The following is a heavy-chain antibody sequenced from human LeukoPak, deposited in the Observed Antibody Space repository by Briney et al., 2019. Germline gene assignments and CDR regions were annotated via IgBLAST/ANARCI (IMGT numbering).Heavy chain of an antibody. J-gene: IGHJ3*02. D-gene: IGHD6-19*01. CDR1: GFTFSSYG. V-gene: IGHV3-30*18. Sequence: GGSLRLSCAASGFTFSSYGMHWVRQAPGKGLEWVAVISYDGSNKYYADSVKGRFTISRDNSKNTLYLQMNSLRAEDTAVYYCAKAGRSGWYPGWPFDIWGQGTMVTVSS. CDR2: ISYDGSNK. CDR3: AKAGRSGWYPGWPFDI.